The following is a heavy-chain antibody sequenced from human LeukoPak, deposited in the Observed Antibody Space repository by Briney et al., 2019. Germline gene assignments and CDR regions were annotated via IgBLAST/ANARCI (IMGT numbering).Heavy chain of an antibody. D-gene: IGHD6-19*01. V-gene: IGHV4-34*01. CDR3: AREAVAAWTDY. CDR1: GGSFSGYY. CDR2: INHSGST. Sequence: SETLSLTCAVYGGSFSGYYWSWIRQPPGKGLEWIGEINHSGSTNYNPSLKSRVTISVDTSKNQFSLKLSSVTAADTAVYYCAREAVAAWTDYWGQGTLATVSS. J-gene: IGHJ4*02.